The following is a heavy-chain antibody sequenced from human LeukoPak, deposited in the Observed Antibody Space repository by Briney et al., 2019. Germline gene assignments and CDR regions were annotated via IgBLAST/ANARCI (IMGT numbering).Heavy chain of an antibody. V-gene: IGHV4-34*01. D-gene: IGHD4-23*01. CDR1: GGSFSGYY. Sequence: SETLSLTCAVYGGSFSGYYWSWIRQPPGKGLEWIGEINHSGSTNYNPSLKSRVTISVDTSKNQFSLKLSSVTAADAAVYYCARAPIGGNYFDYWGQGIQVTVSS. J-gene: IGHJ4*02. CDR2: INHSGST. CDR3: ARAPIGGNYFDY.